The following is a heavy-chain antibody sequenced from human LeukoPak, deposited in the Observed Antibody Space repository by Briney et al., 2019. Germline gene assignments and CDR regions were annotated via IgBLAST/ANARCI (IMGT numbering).Heavy chain of an antibody. CDR2: IYYSGST. D-gene: IGHD3-22*01. V-gene: IGHV4-59*01. Sequence: SETLSPTCTVSGGSISSYYWSWIRQPPGKGLEWIGYIYYSGSTNYNPSLKSRVTISVDTSKSQFSLKLSSVTAADTAVYYCAREGSSGYLDYWGQGTLVTVSS. CDR3: AREGSSGYLDY. J-gene: IGHJ4*02. CDR1: GGSISSYY.